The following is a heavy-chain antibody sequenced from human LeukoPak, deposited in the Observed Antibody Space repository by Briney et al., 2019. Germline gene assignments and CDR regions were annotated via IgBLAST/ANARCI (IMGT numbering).Heavy chain of an antibody. V-gene: IGHV1-18*01. CDR1: GYAFTSYG. J-gene: IGHJ1*01. CDR2: ISAYNGNT. CDR3: ATPGVHYDPSGYYPFQH. Sequence: ASVKVSCKASGYAFTSYGISWVRQAPGQGLEWMGWISAYNGNTNYAQKLQGRVTMTTDISTSTAYMELSSLSSEDTAVYYCATPGVHYDPSGYYPFQHWGQGTLVTVSS. D-gene: IGHD3-22*01.